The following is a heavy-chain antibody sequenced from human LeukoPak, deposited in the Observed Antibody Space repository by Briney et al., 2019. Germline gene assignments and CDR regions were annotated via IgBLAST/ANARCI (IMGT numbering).Heavy chain of an antibody. CDR3: ARDSGRLYYYDNSGLGWFDP. CDR1: GGSISSYY. J-gene: IGHJ5*02. V-gene: IGHV4-59*12. D-gene: IGHD3-22*01. Sequence: PSETLSLTCTVSGGSISSYYWSWIRQPPGKGLEWIGNIFHSGITYYNPSLKNRVTISVDTSKNQFSLKLSSVTAADTAVYYCARDSGRLYYYDNSGLGWFDPWGQGTLVTVSS. CDR2: IFHSGIT.